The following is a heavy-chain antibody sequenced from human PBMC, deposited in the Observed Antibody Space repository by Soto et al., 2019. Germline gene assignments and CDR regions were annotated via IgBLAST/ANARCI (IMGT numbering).Heavy chain of an antibody. V-gene: IGHV4-34*01. CDR1: GGSFSGHY. J-gene: IGHJ5*02. D-gene: IGHD6-6*01. CDR2: INHSGST. CDR3: ARGIRYSSSFFSP. Sequence: PSETLSLTCAVYGGSFSGHYWSWIRQPPGKGLEWIGEINHSGSTNYNPSLKSRVTISVDTSKNQFSLKLSSVTAADTAVYYCARGIRYSSSFFSPWGQGTLVTVSS.